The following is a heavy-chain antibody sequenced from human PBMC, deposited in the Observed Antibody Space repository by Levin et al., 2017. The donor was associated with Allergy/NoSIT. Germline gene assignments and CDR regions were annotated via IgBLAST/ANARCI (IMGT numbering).Heavy chain of an antibody. V-gene: IGHV3-30*18. CDR3: AKDFRIQQGWSDV. CDR2: ISHDGRNK. Sequence: RPGGSLRLSCVASGFTFSNSGMHWVRQAPGKGLEWVALISHDGRNKYYADSVKGRFTISRDNSKDTVYLQMNSVRPDDTAVYYCAKDFRIQQGWSDVWGQGTLVTASS. D-gene: IGHD1-1*01. CDR1: GFTFSNSG. J-gene: IGHJ4*02.